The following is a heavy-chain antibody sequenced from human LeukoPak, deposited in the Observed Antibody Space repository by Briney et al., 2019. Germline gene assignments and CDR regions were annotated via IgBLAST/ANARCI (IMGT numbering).Heavy chain of an antibody. CDR3: ARQGYGYVYFDF. CDR1: GFSLDSTAVG. V-gene: IGHV2-5*01. CDR2: IYGSDDK. D-gene: IGHD5-18*01. Sequence: SGPTLVKPTETLTPTCTFSGFSLDSTAVGVGWVRQPPGKALEWLALIYGSDDKRYMPSLQNRLTITKDTSKNLVVLTMANVDPVDTATYYCARQGYGYVYFDFWGRGILVTVSS. J-gene: IGHJ4*02.